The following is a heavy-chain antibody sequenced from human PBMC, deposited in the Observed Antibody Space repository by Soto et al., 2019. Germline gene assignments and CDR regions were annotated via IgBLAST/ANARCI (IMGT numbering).Heavy chain of an antibody. CDR3: ARGIAVAGYFDY. CDR1: GYTFTGYY. J-gene: IGHJ4*02. V-gene: IGHV1-2*04. CDR2: INPNSGGT. D-gene: IGHD6-19*01. Sequence: QVQLVQSGAEVKKPGASVKVSCKASGYTFTGYYMHWVRQAPGQGLEWMGWINPNSGGTNYAQKFKGWVTMTSDTSISTAYMEVSRLRSDDTAVYYCARGIAVAGYFDYWGQGTLVTVSS.